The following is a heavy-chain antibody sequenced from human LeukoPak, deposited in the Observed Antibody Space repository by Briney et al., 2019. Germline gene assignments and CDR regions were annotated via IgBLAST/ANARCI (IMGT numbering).Heavy chain of an antibody. Sequence: PGGSLRLSCAASGFTFNTYWMSWVRQAPGKGLEWVANIKQDGSEKYYVDSVKGRFTISRDNADNSLYLQMDSLRAEDTAVYYCARNAPRYCSSISCFFGYWGQGTLVTVSS. CDR1: GFTFNTYW. D-gene: IGHD2-2*01. CDR2: IKQDGSEK. V-gene: IGHV3-7*01. CDR3: ARNAPRYCSSISCFFGY. J-gene: IGHJ4*02.